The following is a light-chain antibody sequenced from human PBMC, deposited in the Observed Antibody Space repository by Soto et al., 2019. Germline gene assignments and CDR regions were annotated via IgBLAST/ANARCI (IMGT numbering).Light chain of an antibody. CDR3: QQFNNYLIT. CDR1: QGISRA. Sequence: IQMTQSPSTLSGSVGDRVTITCRASQGISRALAWYQQKPGKAPKLLIYDASSLESGVPSRFSGSGSGTDFTLTISSLQPEDFATYYCQQFNNYLITFGQGTRLEIK. V-gene: IGKV1D-13*01. CDR2: DAS. J-gene: IGKJ5*01.